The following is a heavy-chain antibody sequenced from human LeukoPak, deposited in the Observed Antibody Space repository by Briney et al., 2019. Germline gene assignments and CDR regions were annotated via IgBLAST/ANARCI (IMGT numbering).Heavy chain of an antibody. V-gene: IGHV4-59*01. J-gene: IGHJ6*03. Sequence: SETLSLTSTVSGGAISTYYWSWIRQPPGKGLEWIGYIYYSGSTNYNPSLKSRVTISVDTYKNQFSLKLSSVTAADTAVYYCARDHYYDSSGPNYYMDVWGKGTTVIVSS. CDR2: IYYSGST. CDR1: GGAISTYY. D-gene: IGHD3-22*01. CDR3: ARDHYYDSSGPNYYMDV.